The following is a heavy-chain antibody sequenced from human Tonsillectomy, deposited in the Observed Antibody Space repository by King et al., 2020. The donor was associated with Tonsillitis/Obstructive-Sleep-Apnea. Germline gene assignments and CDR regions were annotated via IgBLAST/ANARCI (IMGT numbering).Heavy chain of an antibody. D-gene: IGHD3-22*01. V-gene: IGHV1-18*01. CDR2: ISAYNGHT. Sequence: QLVQSGAEVKKPGASVKVSCKASGYTFPNYGISWVRQAPGQGLEWMGWISAYNGHTNYAQKLQGRLTMTTDTSTSTAYLELRSLRSDDTAVYYCARDSMSHYYDSSGYYPFNYWGQGTLVTVSS. CDR1: GYTFPNYG. J-gene: IGHJ4*02. CDR3: ARDSMSHYYDSSGYYPFNY.